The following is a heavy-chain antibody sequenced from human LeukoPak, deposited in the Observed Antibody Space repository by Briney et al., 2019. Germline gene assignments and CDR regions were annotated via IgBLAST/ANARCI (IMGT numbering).Heavy chain of an antibody. V-gene: IGHV4-31*03. CDR3: ARGATDYDSSGYQTDY. Sequence: SETLSLTCTVSGGSIGSGGYYWSWIRQHPGKGLEWIGYIYYSGSTYYNPSLRSRVTISVDTSKNQFSLKLSSVTAADTAVYYCARGATDYDSSGYQTDYWGQGTLVTVSS. CDR1: GGSIGSGGYY. CDR2: IYYSGST. D-gene: IGHD3-22*01. J-gene: IGHJ4*02.